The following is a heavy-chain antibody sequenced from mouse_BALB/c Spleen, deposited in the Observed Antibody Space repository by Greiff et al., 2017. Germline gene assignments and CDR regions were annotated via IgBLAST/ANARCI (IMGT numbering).Heavy chain of an antibody. CDR3: ARKIYDGYYVYFDV. Sequence: VQLKQSGAELVRPGALVKLSYKASGFNIKDYYMHWVKQRPEQGLEWIGWIDPENGNTIYDPKFQGKASITADTSSNTAYLQLSSLTSEDTAVYYCARKIYDGYYVYFDVWGAGTTVTVSS. CDR1: GFNIKDYY. CDR2: IDPENGNT. V-gene: IGHV14-1*02. J-gene: IGHJ1*01. D-gene: IGHD2-3*01.